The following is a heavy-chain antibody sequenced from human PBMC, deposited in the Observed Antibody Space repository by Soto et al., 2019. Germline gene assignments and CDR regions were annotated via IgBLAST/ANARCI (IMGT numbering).Heavy chain of an antibody. CDR2: IGSDGGNM. D-gene: IGHD6-19*01. V-gene: IGHV3-64*04. J-gene: IGHJ4*02. Sequence: GGSLRLSCAASGFTFSTYWMHWVRQAPGKGLEYVSGIGSDGGNMFYADSVKDRFTISRDNSKNTLYLQMNSLRAEDTAVYYCAKDGTIAVALYFDYWGQGTLVTVSS. CDR3: AKDGTIAVALYFDY. CDR1: GFTFSTYW.